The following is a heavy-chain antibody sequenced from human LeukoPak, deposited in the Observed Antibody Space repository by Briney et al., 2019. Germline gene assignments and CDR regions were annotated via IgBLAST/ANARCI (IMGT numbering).Heavy chain of an antibody. CDR1: GFTFSSYW. CDR3: ARDGDSSGIYAFDI. D-gene: IGHD3-22*01. J-gene: IGHJ3*02. Sequence: PGGSLRLSCAASGFTFSSYWMHWVRQAPGKGLVWVSRINSDGSSTSYADSVKGRFTISRDNAKNTPYLQMNSLRAEDTAVYYCARDGDSSGIYAFDIWGQGTMVTVSS. CDR2: INSDGSST. V-gene: IGHV3-74*01.